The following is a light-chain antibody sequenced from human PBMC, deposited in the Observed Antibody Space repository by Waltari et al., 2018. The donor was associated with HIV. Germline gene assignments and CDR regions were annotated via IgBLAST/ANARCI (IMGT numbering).Light chain of an antibody. CDR3: GTWDSSLTNV. V-gene: IGLV1-51*01. CDR2: DKN. CDR1: SSNIGNNY. J-gene: IGLJ1*01. Sequence: QSVLTQPPSVSAAPGQKVTISCSGSSSNIGNNYVSWYQQLPGTAPKLLIYDKNKRPSGIPDRFSGSKSGTSATLGITGLQTGDEADYYCGTWDSSLTNVFGTGTKVTVL.